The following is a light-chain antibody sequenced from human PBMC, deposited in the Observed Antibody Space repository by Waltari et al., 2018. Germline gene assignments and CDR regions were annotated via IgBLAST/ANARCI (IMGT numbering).Light chain of an antibody. CDR3: SSHNPTSSLVI. Sequence: QSALTQPASVSGSPGQSIPISCTGTNSDVGRNNFVSWYQQHPGKAPKLVIYEVSNRPSGVSNRFSGSKTGNTASLTISGLQAEDESDYYCSSHNPTSSLVIFGGGTKVTVL. V-gene: IGLV2-14*02. CDR2: EVS. CDR1: NSDVGRNNF. J-gene: IGLJ2*01.